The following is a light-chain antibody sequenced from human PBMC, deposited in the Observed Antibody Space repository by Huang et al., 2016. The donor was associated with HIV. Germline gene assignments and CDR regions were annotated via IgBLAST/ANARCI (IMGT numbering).Light chain of an antibody. V-gene: IGKV3-11*01. CDR3: QQRVNWPLT. J-gene: IGKJ4*01. CDR2: DAS. Sequence: EVVLTQSPATLSFSPGERATLSCRASQTVGSYLAWYQQKPGQSPRILICDASNRATGIPARFSGSGYGTDFTLTISTLEPEDFAVYYCQQRVNWPLTFGGGTKVEIK. CDR1: QTVGSY.